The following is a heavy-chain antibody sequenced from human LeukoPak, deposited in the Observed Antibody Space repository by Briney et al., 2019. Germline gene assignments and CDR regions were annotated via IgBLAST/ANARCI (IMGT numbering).Heavy chain of an antibody. CDR2: INQDGGKK. J-gene: IGHJ4*02. Sequence: QPGGSLRLSCIATKLTSTSYAMSWVRQAPGKGLEWVANINQDGGKKYYVDSVRGRFAISRDNAENSVYLQMNSLRAEDTALYYCARGGAPDNWGQGTLVTVSS. D-gene: IGHD1-26*01. CDR1: KLTSTSYA. V-gene: IGHV3-7*01. CDR3: ARGGAPDN.